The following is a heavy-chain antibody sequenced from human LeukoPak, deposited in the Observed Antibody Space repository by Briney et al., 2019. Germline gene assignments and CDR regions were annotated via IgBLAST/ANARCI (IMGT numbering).Heavy chain of an antibody. V-gene: IGHV4-30-4*08. CDR1: GGSISSGDYY. D-gene: IGHD6-13*01. CDR3: ARDLWPFGYSSTLLGY. CDR2: IYYSGST. J-gene: IGHJ4*02. Sequence: PSQTLSLTCTVSGGSISSGDYYWSWIRQPPGKGLEWIGYIYYSGSTYYNPSLKSRVTISVDTSKNQFSLKLSSVTAADTAVYYCARDLWPFGYSSTLLGYWGQGTLVTVSS.